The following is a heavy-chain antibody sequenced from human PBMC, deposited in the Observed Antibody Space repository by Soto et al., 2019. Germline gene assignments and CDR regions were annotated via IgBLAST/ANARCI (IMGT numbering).Heavy chain of an antibody. CDR2: INHSGST. Sequence: PSETLSLTCAVYGWSFSDYSWTWIRQPPGKGLEWIGEINHSGSTYYNPSLKSRVTISVDTSKNQFSLKPSSVTAADTAVYYCARDYRASYPAYYYYGMDVWGQGTTVTVSS. J-gene: IGHJ6*02. CDR1: GWSFSDYS. CDR3: ARDYRASYPAYYYYGMDV. V-gene: IGHV4-34*09. D-gene: IGHD3-16*02.